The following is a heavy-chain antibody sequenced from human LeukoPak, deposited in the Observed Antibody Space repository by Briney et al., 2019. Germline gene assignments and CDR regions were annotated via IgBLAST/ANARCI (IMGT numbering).Heavy chain of an antibody. J-gene: IGHJ6*03. CDR3: ARGTNVDTAMVDYYYYYMDV. Sequence: PSETLSLTCTVSGGSISSSSYYWGWIRQPPGKGLEWIGSIYYSGSTYYSPSLKSRVTISVDTSKNQFSLKLSSVTAADTAVYYCARGTNVDTAMVDYYYYYMDVWGKGTTVTISS. CDR1: GGSISSSSYY. V-gene: IGHV4-39*07. CDR2: IYYSGST. D-gene: IGHD5-18*01.